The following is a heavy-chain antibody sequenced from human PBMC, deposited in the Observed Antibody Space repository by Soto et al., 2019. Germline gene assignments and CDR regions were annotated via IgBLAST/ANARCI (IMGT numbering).Heavy chain of an antibody. CDR2: INPSGGST. CDR1: GYTFTSYY. CDR3: ARGLVDIVVVVAGRLDP. D-gene: IGHD2-15*01. J-gene: IGHJ5*02. Sequence: ASVKVSCKASGYTFTSYYMHWVRQAPGQGLEWMGIINPSGGSTSYAQKFQGRVTMTRDTSTSIVYMELSSLRSEDTAVYYCARGLVDIVVVVAGRLDPWGQGTLVTSP. V-gene: IGHV1-46*03.